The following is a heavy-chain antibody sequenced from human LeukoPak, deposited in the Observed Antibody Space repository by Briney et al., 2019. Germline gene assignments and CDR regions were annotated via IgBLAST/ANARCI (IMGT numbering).Heavy chain of an antibody. CDR2: IWYDGSNK. D-gene: IGHD1-1*01. J-gene: IGHJ4*02. CDR3: ARGTGIRTYFDY. CDR1: GFTFSSYG. V-gene: IGHV3-33*01. Sequence: GGSLRLSCAASGFTFSSYGMHWVRQAPGKGLEWVAVIWYDGSNKYYADSVKGRFTTSRDNSKNTLYLQMNSLRAEDTAVYYCARGTGIRTYFDYWGQGTLVTVSS.